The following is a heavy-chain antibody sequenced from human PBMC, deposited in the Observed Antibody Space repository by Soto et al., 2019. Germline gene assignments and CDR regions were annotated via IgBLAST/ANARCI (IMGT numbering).Heavy chain of an antibody. J-gene: IGHJ6*02. D-gene: IGHD6-6*01. Sequence: VGSLRLSCAASGFTFSDYYMSWIRQAPGKGLEWVSYISSSGSTIYYADSVKGRFTISRDNAKNSLYLQMNSLRAEDTAVYYCARDPTGIAARYYYYYGMDVWGQGTTVTVSS. V-gene: IGHV3-11*01. CDR3: ARDPTGIAARYYYYYGMDV. CDR1: GFTFSDYY. CDR2: ISSSGSTI.